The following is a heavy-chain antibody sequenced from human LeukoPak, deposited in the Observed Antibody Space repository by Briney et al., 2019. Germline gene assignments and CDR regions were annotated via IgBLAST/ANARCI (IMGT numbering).Heavy chain of an antibody. J-gene: IGHJ4*02. Sequence: GESLQISCKGSGYRFTSNWIAWVRQMPGKGLEWMGIIYPGDSDTRYSPSFQGQVTISADKSITTAYLQWSTLRASDTAIYFCAYGKYDFDYWGQGALVTVSS. CDR3: AYGKYDFDY. CDR1: GYRFTSNW. CDR2: IYPGDSDT. V-gene: IGHV5-51*01. D-gene: IGHD2-2*01.